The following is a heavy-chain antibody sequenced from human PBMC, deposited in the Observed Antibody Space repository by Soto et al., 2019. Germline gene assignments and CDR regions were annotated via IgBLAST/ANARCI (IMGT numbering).Heavy chain of an antibody. V-gene: IGHV3-23*01. CDR1: GFTFSRYA. CDR3: ASDAGRSVYYYDGMEV. CDR2: LSGSGGST. Sequence: EVQLLESGGGLVQPGGSLRLSCAASGFTFSRYAMSWVSQAQGKGLEWVSALSGSGGSTYYADSVKGRFTISRDNSKNSLYLQMNSLRAEDTAVYYCASDAGRSVYYYDGMEVWGQGTTVTVSS. J-gene: IGHJ6*02.